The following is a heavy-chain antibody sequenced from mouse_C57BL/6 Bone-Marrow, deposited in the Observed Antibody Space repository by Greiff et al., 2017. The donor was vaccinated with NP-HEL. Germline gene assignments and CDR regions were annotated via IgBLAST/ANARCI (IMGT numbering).Heavy chain of an antibody. CDR1: GYTFTDYN. Sequence: VHVKQSGPELVKPGASVKMSCKASGYTFTDYNMHWVKQSHGKSLEWIGYINPNNGGTSYNQKFKGKATLTVNKSSSTAYMELRSLTSEDSAVYYCARQAPIYYYGSSYFDYWGQGTTLTVSS. V-gene: IGHV1-22*01. D-gene: IGHD1-1*01. J-gene: IGHJ2*01. CDR2: INPNNGGT. CDR3: ARQAPIYYYGSSYFDY.